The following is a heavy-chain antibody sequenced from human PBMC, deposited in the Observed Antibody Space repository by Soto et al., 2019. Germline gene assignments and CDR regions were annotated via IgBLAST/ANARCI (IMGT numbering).Heavy chain of an antibody. D-gene: IGHD3-16*02. CDR2: INQDGSEK. CDR1: GFTFSSYW. J-gene: IGHJ4*02. V-gene: IGHV3-7*03. Sequence: GGSLRLSCAASGFTFSSYWMTWVRQAPGKGLEWVANINQDGSEKYSVDSAKGRFTISRDNAKNSLYLQMNSLRVDDTAVYYCARSPPLSRSYLDYWGQGALVTVSS. CDR3: ARSPPLSRSYLDY.